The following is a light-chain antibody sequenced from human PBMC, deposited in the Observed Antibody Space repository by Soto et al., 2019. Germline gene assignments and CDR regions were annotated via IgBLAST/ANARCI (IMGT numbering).Light chain of an antibody. CDR1: QSISSW. V-gene: IGKV1-5*01. J-gene: IGKJ1*01. Sequence: DIQMTQSPSTLSASVGDRVTITCRASQSISSWLAWYQQKPGKAPKLLIYDASSLESGVPSRFSGSGSGTEFTLTINSLQAEDVAVYYCHHYYSTPWTFGQGTKVELK. CDR3: HHYYSTPWT. CDR2: DAS.